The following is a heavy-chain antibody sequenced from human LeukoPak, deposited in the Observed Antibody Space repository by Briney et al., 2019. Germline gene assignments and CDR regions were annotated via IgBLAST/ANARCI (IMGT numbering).Heavy chain of an antibody. CDR3: ARDKGDYGDYVFDY. V-gene: IGHV4-30-2*01. CDR2: IYHSGST. Sequence: NPSETLSLTCAVSGGSISSGGYSWSWIRQPPGKGLEWIGYIYHSGSTYYNPSLKSRVTISVDRSKNQFSLKLSSVTAADTAVYYCARDKGDYGDYVFDYWGQGTLVTVSS. CDR1: GGSISSGGYS. J-gene: IGHJ4*02. D-gene: IGHD4-17*01.